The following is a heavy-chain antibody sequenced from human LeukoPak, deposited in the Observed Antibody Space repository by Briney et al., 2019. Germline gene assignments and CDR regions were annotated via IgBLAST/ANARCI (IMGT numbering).Heavy chain of an antibody. Sequence: SSETLSLTCTVSGGSISSYYWSWIRQPPGKGLEWIGYIYTSGSTNYNPSLKSRVTISVDTSKNQFSLKLSSVTAADTAVYYCARGSNYYYYYYYYVDVWGKGTTVTVSS. J-gene: IGHJ6*03. CDR2: IYTSGST. D-gene: IGHD4-11*01. V-gene: IGHV4-4*09. CDR1: GGSISSYY. CDR3: ARGSNYYYYYYYYVDV.